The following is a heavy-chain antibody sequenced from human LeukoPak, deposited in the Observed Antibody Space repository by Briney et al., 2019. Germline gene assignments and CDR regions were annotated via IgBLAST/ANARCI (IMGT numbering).Heavy chain of an antibody. CDR3: ARYASGSYFDY. J-gene: IGHJ4*02. V-gene: IGHV3-33*01. D-gene: IGHD1-26*01. CDR1: GFTFSSYG. Sequence: PGGSLRLSCAASGFTFSSYGMHWVRQAPGKGLEWVAVIWYDGSKKYYADSVKGRFTISKDNSKNTMYLQMNSLRAEDTAVYYCARYASGSYFDYWGQGTLVTVSS. CDR2: IWYDGSKK.